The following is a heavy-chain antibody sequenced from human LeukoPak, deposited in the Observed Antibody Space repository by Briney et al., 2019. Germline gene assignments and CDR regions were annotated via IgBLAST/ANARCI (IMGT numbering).Heavy chain of an antibody. CDR3: ARAPVSDCSGGSCYPYYFDY. D-gene: IGHD2-15*01. J-gene: IGHJ4*02. CDR1: GYTFTSYG. Sequence: ASVKVSCKASGYTFTSYGISWVRQAPGQGLERMGWISAYNGNTNYAQKLQGRVTMTTDTSTSTAYMELRSLRSDDTAVYYCARAPVSDCSGGSCYPYYFDYWGQGTLVTVSS. CDR2: ISAYNGNT. V-gene: IGHV1-18*01.